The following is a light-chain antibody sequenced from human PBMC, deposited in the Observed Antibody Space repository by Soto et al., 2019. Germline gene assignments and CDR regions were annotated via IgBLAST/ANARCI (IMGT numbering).Light chain of an antibody. CDR2: GAS. V-gene: IGKV3-20*01. J-gene: IGKJ3*01. Sequence: EIVLTQSPGTLSLSPGERATLSCRASQSVSRNSLAWYQQKPGQAPRLLSYGASSRATDIPDRFSGSGSGTDFTLIVSRLESEYFAVYLCQQYGTSPPTFGPGTKVDIK. CDR1: QSVSRNS. CDR3: QQYGTSPPT.